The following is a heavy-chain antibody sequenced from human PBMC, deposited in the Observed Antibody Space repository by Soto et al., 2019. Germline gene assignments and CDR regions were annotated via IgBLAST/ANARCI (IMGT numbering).Heavy chain of an antibody. CDR1: GGTFSSYA. CDR3: ARGYCSGGSCYHVGMDV. D-gene: IGHD2-15*01. J-gene: IGHJ6*02. CDR2: ITPIFGTA. Sequence: SVKVSCKASGGTFSSYAISWVRQAPGQGLEWMGGITPIFGTANYAQKFQGRVTITADESTSTAYMELSRLRSDDTAVYYCARGYCSGGSCYHVGMDVWGQGTTVTVSS. V-gene: IGHV1-69*13.